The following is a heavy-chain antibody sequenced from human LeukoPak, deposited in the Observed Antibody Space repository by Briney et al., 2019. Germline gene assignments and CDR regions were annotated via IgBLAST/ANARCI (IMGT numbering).Heavy chain of an antibody. J-gene: IGHJ5*02. V-gene: IGHV4-34*01. CDR2: INHSGST. CDR1: GGSFSGYY. Sequence: PSETLSLTCAVYGGSFSGYYWSWIRQPPGKGLEWIGEINHSGSTNYNPSLKSRVTISVDTSKNQFSLKLSSVTAADAAVYYCARHQWLVFGWFDPWGQGTLVTVSS. D-gene: IGHD6-19*01. CDR3: ARHQWLVFGWFDP.